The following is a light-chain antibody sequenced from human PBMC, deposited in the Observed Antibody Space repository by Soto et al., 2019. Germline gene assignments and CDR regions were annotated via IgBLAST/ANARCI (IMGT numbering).Light chain of an antibody. Sequence: DIVMTQSPLSLSVTPGESASISCRSSQSLLYSNGFNCLDWYLQKPGQSPQLLFYMASYRASGVPDRLSGSGSGTDFILEISRVEAEDVGVYYCMQSLQTPCTFGQGTKVEIK. CDR3: MQSLQTPCT. J-gene: IGKJ1*01. CDR2: MAS. CDR1: QSLLYSNGFNC. V-gene: IGKV2-28*01.